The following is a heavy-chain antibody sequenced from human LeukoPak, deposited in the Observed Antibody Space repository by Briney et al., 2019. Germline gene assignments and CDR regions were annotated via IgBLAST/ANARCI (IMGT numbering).Heavy chain of an antibody. V-gene: IGHV4-39*01. CDR3: ARHLSWSGYPKVDY. D-gene: IGHD3-3*01. J-gene: IGHJ4*02. CDR1: GASISSSSYY. CDR2: IYYSGST. Sequence: KPSETLSLTCTVSGASISSSSYYWGWIRQPPGKGLEWFGSIYYSGSTYYNPSLKSRVTISLDTSKNQFSLRLMSATAADTAVYYCARHLSWSGYPKVDYWGQGTLVTVSS.